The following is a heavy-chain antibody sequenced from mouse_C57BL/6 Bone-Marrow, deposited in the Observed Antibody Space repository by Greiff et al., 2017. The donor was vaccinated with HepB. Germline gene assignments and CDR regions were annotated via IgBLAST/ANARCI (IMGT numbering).Heavy chain of an antibody. Sequence: VQLQESGAELVKPGASVKISCKASGYAFSSYWMNWVKQRPGKGLEWIGQIYPGDGDTNYNGKFKGKATLTADKSSSTAYMQLSSLTSEDSAVYFCARRGYLWYFDVWGTGTTVTVSS. D-gene: IGHD5-1*01. CDR1: GYAFSSYW. CDR2: IYPGDGDT. CDR3: ARRGYLWYFDV. V-gene: IGHV1-80*01. J-gene: IGHJ1*03.